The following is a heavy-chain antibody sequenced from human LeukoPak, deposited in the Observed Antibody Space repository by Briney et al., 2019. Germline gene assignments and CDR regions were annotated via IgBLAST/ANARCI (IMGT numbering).Heavy chain of an antibody. CDR3: AKDRYSYAFEYSDS. V-gene: IGHV3-30*02. J-gene: IGHJ4*02. CDR2: IWYDGSKK. CDR1: GFTFSNYG. D-gene: IGHD5-18*01. Sequence: PGGSLRLSCAASGFTFSNYGMHWVRQAPGKGLEWVAVIWYDGSKKYYADSVKGRFTISRDNSKNTLSLQVSSLRTEDTAVYYCAKDRYSYAFEYSDSWGQGTLVTVSS.